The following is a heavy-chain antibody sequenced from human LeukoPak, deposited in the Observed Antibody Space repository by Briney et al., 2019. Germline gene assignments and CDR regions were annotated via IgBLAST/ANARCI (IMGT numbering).Heavy chain of an antibody. CDR3: ARARKSLPLHVYYYYMDV. CDR1: GFTFSSYW. D-gene: IGHD1-14*01. CDR2: IKQDGSEK. J-gene: IGHJ6*03. Sequence: PGGSLRLSCAASGFTFSSYWMSWVRQAPGKGLEWVANIKQDGSEKYYVDSVKGRFTISRDNAKNSLYLQMNSLRAEDTAVYYCARARKSLPLHVYYYYMDVWGKGTTVTVSS. V-gene: IGHV3-7*01.